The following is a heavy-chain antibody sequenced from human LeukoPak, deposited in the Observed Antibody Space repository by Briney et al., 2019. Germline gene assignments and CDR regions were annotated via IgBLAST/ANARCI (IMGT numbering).Heavy chain of an antibody. CDR2: INSDGSST. V-gene: IGHV3-74*01. CDR3: AREMATMVFDY. J-gene: IGHJ4*02. D-gene: IGHD5-24*01. Sequence: GGSLRLSCAASGFTFSSYWMHWVRQAPGKGLVWVSRINSDGSSTSYADSVKGRFTISRDNAKNSLYLQMNSLRAEDTAVYYCAREMATMVFDYWGQGTLVTVSS. CDR1: GFTFSSYW.